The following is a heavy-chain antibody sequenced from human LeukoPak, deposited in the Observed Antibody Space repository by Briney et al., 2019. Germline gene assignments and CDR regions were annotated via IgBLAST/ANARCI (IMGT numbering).Heavy chain of an antibody. J-gene: IGHJ4*02. Sequence: PGGSLRLSYAASGFTFGSYNMNWVRQAPGKGLEWVSYISSSTSTIFYADSVKGRFTISRDNAKNSLYLQMNSLRVEDTAVYYCARGSHATPGGYFDYWGQGTLVTVSS. V-gene: IGHV3-48*01. CDR2: ISSSTSTI. CDR3: ARGSHATPGGYFDY. CDR1: GFTFGSYN. D-gene: IGHD4-23*01.